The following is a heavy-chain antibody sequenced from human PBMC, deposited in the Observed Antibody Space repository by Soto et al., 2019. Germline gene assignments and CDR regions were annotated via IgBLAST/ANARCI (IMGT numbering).Heavy chain of an antibody. CDR2: IWYDGSNK. V-gene: IGHV3-33*01. J-gene: IGHJ4*02. CDR3: ARASDYGDYVFDY. Sequence: QVQLVESGGGVVQPGRSLRLSCAASGFTFSSYGMHWVRQAPGKGLEWVAVIWYDGSNKYYADSVKGRFTISRDNSKNTLYLQMNSLRAEDTAVYYCARASDYGDYVFDYGGQGTLVTVSS. CDR1: GFTFSSYG. D-gene: IGHD4-17*01.